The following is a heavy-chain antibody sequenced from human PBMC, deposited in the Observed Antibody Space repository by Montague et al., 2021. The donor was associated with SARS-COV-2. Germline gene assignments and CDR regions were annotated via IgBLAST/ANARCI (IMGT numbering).Heavy chain of an antibody. D-gene: IGHD2-21*02. Sequence: SETLSLTCAVYGGSFSGYYWSWIRQPPGKGLEWIGEINHSGSTNYNPSLKSRVTIPVDTSKNQFSLKLSSVTVADTAVYYCARGSWHIAVVTATRDGYYGMDVWGQGTTVTVSS. J-gene: IGHJ6*02. CDR3: ARGSWHIAVVTATRDGYYGMDV. CDR2: INHSGST. V-gene: IGHV4-34*01. CDR1: GGSFSGYY.